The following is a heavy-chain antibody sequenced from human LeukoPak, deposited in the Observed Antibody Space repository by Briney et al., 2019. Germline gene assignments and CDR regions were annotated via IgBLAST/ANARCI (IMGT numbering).Heavy chain of an antibody. CDR2: ISDSSSTI. J-gene: IGHJ4*02. Sequence: GGSLRLSCAASGFSFSSHSMNWVRQAPGKGLEWVSYISDSSSTIYYADSVKGRFTISRDNAKNSLYLQINNLRAEDTAVYYCARGVWQWLIDSWGQGTLVIVSS. CDR3: ARGVWQWLIDS. D-gene: IGHD6-19*01. CDR1: GFSFSSHS. V-gene: IGHV3-48*01.